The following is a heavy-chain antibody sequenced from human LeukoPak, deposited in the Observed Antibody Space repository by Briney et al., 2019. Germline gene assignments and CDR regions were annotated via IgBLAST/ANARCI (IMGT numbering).Heavy chain of an antibody. V-gene: IGHV4-4*07. CDR3: ARDSGYDLNCFDP. CDR2: IYTSGNT. Sequence: ASETLSLTCTVSGGSISSYYWSWIRQPAGKGLEWIGRIYTSGNTNYNPSLESRVTMSLDTSRNQFSLKLRSVTAADTAVYYCARDSGYDLNCFDPWGRGTLVTVSS. D-gene: IGHD5-12*01. J-gene: IGHJ5*02. CDR1: GGSISSYY.